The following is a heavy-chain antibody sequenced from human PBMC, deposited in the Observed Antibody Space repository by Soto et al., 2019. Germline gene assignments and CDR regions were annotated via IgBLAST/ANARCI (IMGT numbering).Heavy chain of an antibody. J-gene: IGHJ4*02. CDR2: IYDSGSP. CDR3: ARGVGSSPPRY. D-gene: IGHD1-26*01. Sequence: PSDTLSLTCTISGGPISVYYCTWTRQPPGQALEWFGYIYDSGSPYYNPALRSRVIISADTSKNQVSLKLTSATAADTAVSYCARGVGSSPPRYWGRGTLVTVSS. CDR1: GGPISVYY. V-gene: IGHV4-59*07.